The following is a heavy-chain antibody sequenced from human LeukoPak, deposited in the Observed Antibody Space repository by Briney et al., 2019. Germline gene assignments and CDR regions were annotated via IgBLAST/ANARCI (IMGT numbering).Heavy chain of an antibody. CDR3: AREGIDCSGGSCYSNDAFDI. CDR2: IYYSGST. Sequence: SQTLSLTCTVSGGPISSYYWSWIRQPPGKGLEWIGYIYYSGSTNYNPPLKSRVTISEHRSNNQLSLKLSSVTAADTALYYCAREGIDCSGGSCYSNDAFDIWGQGTMVTVSS. V-gene: IGHV4-59*13. CDR1: GGPISSYY. D-gene: IGHD2-15*01. J-gene: IGHJ3*02.